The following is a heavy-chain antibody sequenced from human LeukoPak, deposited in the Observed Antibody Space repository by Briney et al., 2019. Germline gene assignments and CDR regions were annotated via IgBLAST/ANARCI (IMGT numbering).Heavy chain of an antibody. CDR1: GFTFSSYV. CDR2: ISGSGDST. D-gene: IGHD6-19*01. Sequence: PGGYLGLSCAASGFTFSSYVMSWVRQAPGKGLEWDSAISGSGDSTYYADSVKGRFTISRDNSKNTLYLQMNSVRAEDTAVYYCAKSELIAVAGTFHYWGQGTLVTVSS. J-gene: IGHJ4*02. CDR3: AKSELIAVAGTFHY. V-gene: IGHV3-23*01.